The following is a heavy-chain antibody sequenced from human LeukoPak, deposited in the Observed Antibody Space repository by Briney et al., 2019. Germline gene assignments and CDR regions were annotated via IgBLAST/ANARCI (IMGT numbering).Heavy chain of an antibody. CDR2: IYSGGST. CDR1: GFTVSSNY. Sequence: GGSLRLSYADSGFTVSSNYMSWVRQAPGKGLEWVSVIYSGGSTYYADSVKGRFTISRDNSKNTLYPQMNSLRAEDTAVYYCARVPGFIWGQGTLVTVSS. CDR3: ARVPGFI. D-gene: IGHD3-10*01. J-gene: IGHJ4*02. V-gene: IGHV3-66*01.